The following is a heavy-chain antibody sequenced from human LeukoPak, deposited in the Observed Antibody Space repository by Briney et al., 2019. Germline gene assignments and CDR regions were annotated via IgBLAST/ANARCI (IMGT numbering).Heavy chain of an antibody. V-gene: IGHV3-21*01. CDR1: GFIFSSYN. CDR2: ISSSSSYI. Sequence: PGGSLRLSCAASGFIFSSYNMNWARQAPGKGLEWVSFISSSSSYIYYAGSVKGRFTISRDNAKNSLYLQMNSLRAEDTAVYYCARVASNIPAARVSFDYWGQGTLVTVSS. D-gene: IGHD2-2*01. J-gene: IGHJ4*02. CDR3: ARVASNIPAARVSFDY.